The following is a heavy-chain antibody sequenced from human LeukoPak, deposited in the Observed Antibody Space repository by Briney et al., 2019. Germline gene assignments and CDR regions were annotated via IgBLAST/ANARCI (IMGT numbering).Heavy chain of an antibody. V-gene: IGHV3-30*04. CDR1: GFILRGHT. J-gene: IGHJ4*02. CDR2: ISYDGSKK. CDR3: AREGGNSSSWGYFDY. Sequence: GGSLRLSCGDSGFILRGHTMHWVRQAPGKGLGWVAVISYDGSKKFYADSVKGRFTISRDISKSTLYLHMNSLRAGDTALYYCAREGGNSSSWGYFDYWGQGTLVTVSS. D-gene: IGHD6-13*01.